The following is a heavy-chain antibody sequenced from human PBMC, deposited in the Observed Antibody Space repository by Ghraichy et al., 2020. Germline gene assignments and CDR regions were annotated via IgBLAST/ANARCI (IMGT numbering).Heavy chain of an antibody. D-gene: IGHD6-13*01. J-gene: IGHJ4*02. CDR1: GFTFSSYA. CDR2: ISGSGGST. Sequence: GESLNISCAASGFTFSSYAMSWVRQAPGKGLEWVSAISGSGGSTYYADSVKGRFTISRDNSKNTLYLQMNSLRAEDTAVYYCAHTPRGTGIAAARRLSDYWGQGTLVTVSS. V-gene: IGHV3-23*01. CDR3: AHTPRGTGIAAARRLSDY.